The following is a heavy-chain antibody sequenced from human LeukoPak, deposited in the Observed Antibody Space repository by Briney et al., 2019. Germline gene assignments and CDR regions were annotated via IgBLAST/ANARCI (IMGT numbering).Heavy chain of an antibody. V-gene: IGHV3-23*01. D-gene: IGHD6-13*01. CDR1: GFTFSSYA. Sequence: GGSLRLSCAASGFTFSSYAMSWVRQAPGKGLEWVSAISGSGGSTYYADSVKGRFAISRDNAKNSLYLQMNSLRAEDTAVYYCARVRGYETYMDVWGKGTTVTVSS. CDR3: ARVRGYETYMDV. J-gene: IGHJ6*03. CDR2: ISGSGGST.